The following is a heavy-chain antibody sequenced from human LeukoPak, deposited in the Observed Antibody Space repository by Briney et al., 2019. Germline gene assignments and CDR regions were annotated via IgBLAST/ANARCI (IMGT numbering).Heavy chain of an antibody. V-gene: IGHV3-21*01. D-gene: IGHD6-6*01. J-gene: IGHJ4*02. Sequence: GGSLRLSCAASGFTFSSYSMNWVRQAPGKGLEWDSSISSSSSYIYYADSVKGRFTISRDNAKNSLYLQMNSLRAEDTAVYYCARDFTPNFSLGYSSSSDYFDYWGQGTLVTVSS. CDR3: ARDFTPNFSLGYSSSSDYFDY. CDR1: GFTFSSYS. CDR2: ISSSSSYI.